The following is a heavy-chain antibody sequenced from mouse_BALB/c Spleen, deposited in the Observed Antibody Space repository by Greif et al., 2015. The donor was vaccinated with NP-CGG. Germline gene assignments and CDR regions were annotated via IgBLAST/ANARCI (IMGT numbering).Heavy chain of an antibody. D-gene: IGHD2-4*01. CDR2: ISNGGGST. CDR1: GFTFSDYY. V-gene: IGHV5-12*02. J-gene: IGHJ3*01. CDR3: ARQDYGGAWFAY. Sequence: EVQGVESGGGLVQPGGSLKLSCATSGFTFSDYYMYWVRQTPEKRLEWVAYISNGGGSTYYPDTVKGRFTISRDNAKNTLYLQMSRLKSEDTAMYYCARQDYGGAWFAYWGQGTLVTVSA.